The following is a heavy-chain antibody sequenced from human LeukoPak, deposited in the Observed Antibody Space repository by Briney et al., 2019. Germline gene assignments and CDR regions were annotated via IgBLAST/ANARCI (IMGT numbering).Heavy chain of an antibody. CDR3: ARDKELLAVVAHDAFDI. Sequence: SVKVSCKASGGTFSSYAISWVRQAPGQGLEWMGGIIPIFGTANYAQKFQGRVTITADESTSTAYMELSSLRSEDTAVYYCARDKELLAVVAHDAFDIWGQGTMVTVSS. D-gene: IGHD3-3*02. CDR2: IIPIFGTA. CDR1: GGTFSSYA. J-gene: IGHJ3*02. V-gene: IGHV1-69*13.